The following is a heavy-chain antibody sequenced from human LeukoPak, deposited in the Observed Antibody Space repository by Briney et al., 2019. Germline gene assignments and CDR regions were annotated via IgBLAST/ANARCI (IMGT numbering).Heavy chain of an antibody. CDR3: ARRSS. CDR2: INHSGST. J-gene: IGHJ4*02. Sequence: GSLRLSCAVSGFSVSGHYMTWVRQPPGKGLEWIGEINHSGSTNYNPSLKSRVTISVDTSKNQFSLKLSSVTAADTAVYYCARRSSWGQGTLVTVSS. D-gene: IGHD1-26*01. CDR1: GFSVSGHY. V-gene: IGHV4-34*01.